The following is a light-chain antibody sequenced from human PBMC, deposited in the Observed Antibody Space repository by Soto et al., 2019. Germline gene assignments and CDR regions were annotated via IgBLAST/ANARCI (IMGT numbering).Light chain of an antibody. CDR2: GAS. CDR3: QQYHNWPPQYT. Sequence: EIVMTQSPATLSVSPGERATVSCRASQTINSNLAWYQQKPGQAPRLLIHGASTRAIGVPARFSGSGSGTEFTLTLTSLQSEDFAFYYCQQYHNWPPQYTFGQGTKLQI. V-gene: IGKV3-15*01. J-gene: IGKJ2*01. CDR1: QTINSN.